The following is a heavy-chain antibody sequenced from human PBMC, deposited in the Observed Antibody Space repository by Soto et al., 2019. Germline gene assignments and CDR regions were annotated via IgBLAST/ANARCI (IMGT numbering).Heavy chain of an antibody. J-gene: IGHJ4*02. Sequence: EVQLVESRGGLVQPGGSLRLSCAASGFTFSDHYMDWVRQAPGKGLEWVGRTRNKANSYTTEYAASVKGRFTISRDDSKNSLYLQMNSLKTEDTAVYYCARGPNYYDSSGYHPSFDYWGQGTLVTVSS. CDR1: GFTFSDHY. CDR2: TRNKANSYTT. CDR3: ARGPNYYDSSGYHPSFDY. D-gene: IGHD3-22*01. V-gene: IGHV3-72*01.